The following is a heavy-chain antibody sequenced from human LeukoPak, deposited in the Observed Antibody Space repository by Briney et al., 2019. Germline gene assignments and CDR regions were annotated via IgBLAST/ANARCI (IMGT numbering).Heavy chain of an antibody. J-gene: IGHJ5*02. Sequence: SETLSLTCTVSGGSISSYYWSWIRQPPGKGLEWIGYIYYSGSTNYNPSLKSRVTISVDTSKNQFSLKLSSVTAADTAVYYCAREYSGSYQGGNWFDPWGQGTLVTVSS. D-gene: IGHD1-26*01. CDR2: IYYSGST. CDR1: GGSISSYY. V-gene: IGHV4-59*12. CDR3: AREYSGSYQGGNWFDP.